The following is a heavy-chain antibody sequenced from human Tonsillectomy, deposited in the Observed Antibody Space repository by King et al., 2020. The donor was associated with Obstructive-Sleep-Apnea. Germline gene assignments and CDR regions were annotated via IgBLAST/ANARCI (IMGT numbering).Heavy chain of an antibody. V-gene: IGHV4-39*07. CDR2: IYSGGRT. CDR3: ARARNPDTTWFDP. D-gene: IGHD1-14*01. J-gene: IGHJ5*02. CDR1: GGSISSSTYY. Sequence: QLQESGPGLVKPSETLSLTCTVSGGSISSSTYYWGWIRQPPGKGLEWIGNIYSGGRTYYNPSLKSRVTISVDTSKNQFSRKLSSVTAADTAVYYCARARNPDTTWFDPWGQGTLLTVSS.